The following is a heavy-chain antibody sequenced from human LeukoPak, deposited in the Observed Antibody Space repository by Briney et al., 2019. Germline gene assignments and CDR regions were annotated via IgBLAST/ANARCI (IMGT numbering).Heavy chain of an antibody. CDR3: ARDRWNDVPFDY. J-gene: IGHJ4*02. Sequence: SETLSLTCNVSGGSISTSRYQWGWIRQPPGKGLEWIGDIFYRGSTYYNPSLRSRVTISVDTSKNQFSLKLTSVTAADTAVYYCARDRWNDVPFDYWGQGTLVTVSS. CDR2: IFYRGST. CDR1: GGSISTSRYQ. D-gene: IGHD1-1*01. V-gene: IGHV4-39*07.